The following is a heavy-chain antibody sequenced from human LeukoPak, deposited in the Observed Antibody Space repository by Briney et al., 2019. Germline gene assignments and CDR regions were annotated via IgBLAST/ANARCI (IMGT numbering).Heavy chain of an antibody. Sequence: ASVKVSCKASGYTFTGYYMHWVRQAPGQGLEWMGWINPNSGGTNYAQKLQGRVTMTTDTSSSTAYMELRSLRSDDTAVYYCARVRITIFGVVIPWFDPWGQGTLVTVSS. V-gene: IGHV1-2*02. D-gene: IGHD3-3*01. J-gene: IGHJ5*02. CDR1: GYTFTGYY. CDR2: INPNSGGT. CDR3: ARVRITIFGVVIPWFDP.